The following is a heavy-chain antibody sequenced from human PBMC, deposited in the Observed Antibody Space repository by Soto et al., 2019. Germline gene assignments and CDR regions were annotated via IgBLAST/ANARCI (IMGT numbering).Heavy chain of an antibody. D-gene: IGHD2-15*01. V-gene: IGHV3-23*01. J-gene: IGHJ4*02. CDR2: ISGSGGST. CDR3: TCTYCGGRNFDY. CDR1: GFTFSSYA. Sequence: EVQLLESGGGLVQPGGSLRLSCAASGFTFSSYAISWVRQAPGNGLGWVSAISGSGGSTYYADSVKGRFTISSDNSKNTLYLQMNSLRAEDTAVYYCTCTYCGGRNFDYWGQGTLVTVSS.